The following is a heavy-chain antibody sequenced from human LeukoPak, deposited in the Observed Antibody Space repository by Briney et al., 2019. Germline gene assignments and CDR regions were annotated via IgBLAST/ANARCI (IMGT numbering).Heavy chain of an antibody. V-gene: IGHV3-30*02. J-gene: IGHJ4*02. CDR2: IRYDASNK. CDR3: ARGAAVDFDY. CDR1: GFTFSNYG. D-gene: IGHD6-13*01. Sequence: PGGSLRLSCAASGFTFSNYGMHWVRQAPGKGLEWVAFIRYDASNKNYADSVKGRFTISRDNSKNSLYLQMNSLRAEDTAVYYCARGAAVDFDYWGQGTLVTVSS.